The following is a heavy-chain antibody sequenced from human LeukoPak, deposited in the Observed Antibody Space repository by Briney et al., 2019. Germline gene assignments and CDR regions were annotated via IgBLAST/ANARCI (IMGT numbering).Heavy chain of an antibody. CDR3: VKDFGRIRGTPDS. CDR1: GFVFTIYT. D-gene: IGHD1-26*01. J-gene: IGHJ4*02. CDR2: ISGSGNGFSI. Sequence: PGGSLRFSCSASGFVFTIYTMYWVRQAPGKGPEYVSTISGSGNGFSIYYADSVKGRFTISRDDSKSILYLQMNGLRSEDTAVYYCVKDFGRIRGTPDSWGQGTLVTVSS. V-gene: IGHV3-64D*06.